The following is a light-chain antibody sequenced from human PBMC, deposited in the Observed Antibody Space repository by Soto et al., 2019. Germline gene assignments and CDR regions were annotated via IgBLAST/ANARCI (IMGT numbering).Light chain of an antibody. V-gene: IGKV4-1*01. CDR2: WAS. Sequence: DIVMTQSPDSLAVSLGERATINCKSSQSVLFNSNNKNYLAWYQQKPGQPPKLLIYWASTRESGVPDRFSGSGSGTDFTLTISRLQAEDVAVYYCQQYYNTPSPTFGGGTKVEIK. CDR1: QSVLFNSNNKNY. J-gene: IGKJ4*01. CDR3: QQYYNTPSPT.